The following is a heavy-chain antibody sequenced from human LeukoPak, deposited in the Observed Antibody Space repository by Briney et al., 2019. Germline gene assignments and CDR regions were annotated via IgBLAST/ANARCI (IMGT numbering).Heavy chain of an antibody. V-gene: IGHV4-59*08. D-gene: IGHD3-22*01. Sequence: SETLSLTCTVSGGSISGYYWSWIRQSPEKGLVWIGYMYYSGNTNYNPSLKSRVTISIDMSKNQFSLKLSSVTAADTALYYCARHFTYYYDSSGYPRDAFDIWGQGTMVTVSS. J-gene: IGHJ3*02. CDR3: ARHFTYYYDSSGYPRDAFDI. CDR2: MYYSGNT. CDR1: GGSISGYY.